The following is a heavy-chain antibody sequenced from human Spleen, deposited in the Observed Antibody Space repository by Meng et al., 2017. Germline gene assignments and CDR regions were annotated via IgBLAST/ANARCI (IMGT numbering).Heavy chain of an antibody. CDR2: VYLSGTT. J-gene: IGHJ3*02. V-gene: IGHV4-59*01. Sequence: SETLSLTCAVYGGSFSGYYWTWIRQPPGKGLEWIGYVYLSGTTNDNPSLKSRVTISVDTSKNQFSLKLGSVSAADTAVYYCARRGYSSGIDAFDIWGQGTMVTVSS. CDR1: GGSFSGYY. CDR3: ARRGYSSGIDAFDI. D-gene: IGHD5-18*01.